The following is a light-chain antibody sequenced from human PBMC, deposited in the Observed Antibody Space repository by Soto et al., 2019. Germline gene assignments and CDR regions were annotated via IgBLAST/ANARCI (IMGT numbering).Light chain of an antibody. CDR1: QTISGW. J-gene: IGKJ1*01. V-gene: IGKV1-5*01. CDR3: LQYNGYYRT. Sequence: DIQMTQSPSTLSASVGDTGTITCPASQTISGWLAWYQQRPGKAPNLLIFDASTLESGVPSRFSGSGSGTTFTLTISSLQSDDFATYYCLQYNGYYRTFGQGTKVDIK. CDR2: DAS.